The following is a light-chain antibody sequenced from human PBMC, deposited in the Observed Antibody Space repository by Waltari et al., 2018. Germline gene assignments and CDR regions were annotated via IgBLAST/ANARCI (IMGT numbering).Light chain of an antibody. CDR2: EVT. CDR3: SSFESARTWV. Sequence: QSARTQPASVSGSPGQSITISCSGTSADIGRYNLVAWYQQLPGNAPKLVIYEVTERPSELSNRFSGSKSGNTASLTISGLQAEDEADYYCSSFESARTWVFGGGTKLTVL. V-gene: IGLV2-23*02. J-gene: IGLJ3*02. CDR1: SADIGRYNL.